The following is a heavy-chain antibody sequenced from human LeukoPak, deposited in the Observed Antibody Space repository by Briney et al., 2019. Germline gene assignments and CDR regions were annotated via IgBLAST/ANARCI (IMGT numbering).Heavy chain of an antibody. J-gene: IGHJ5*02. CDR1: GGSISSYY. CDR2: IYYSGST. Sequence: SETLSLTCTVSGGSISSYYWSWIRQPPGKGLEWIGYIYYSGSTNYNPSLKSRVTISVDTSKNQFSLKLSSVTAADTAVYYCARGARLIFSSFSNWFDPWGQGTLVTVSS. D-gene: IGHD3-9*01. V-gene: IGHV4-59*12. CDR3: ARGARLIFSSFSNWFDP.